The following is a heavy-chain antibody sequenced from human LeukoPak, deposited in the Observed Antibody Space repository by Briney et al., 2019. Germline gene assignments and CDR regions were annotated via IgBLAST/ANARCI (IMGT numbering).Heavy chain of an antibody. CDR3: ARAAYNNTWATGDYLDY. CDR1: GFTFSSYG. D-gene: IGHD2-21*01. CDR2: ISDVVSDE. V-gene: IGHV3-30*03. Sequence: GGSLRLSCVASGFTFSSYGMHWGREAPGKGLEWVAVISDVVSDEFYAASVNGRFTVSTDTSNNTIYLQMQSLSGEDTAVYSCARAAYNNTWATGDYLDYWGKGTLLTVSS. J-gene: IGHJ4*02.